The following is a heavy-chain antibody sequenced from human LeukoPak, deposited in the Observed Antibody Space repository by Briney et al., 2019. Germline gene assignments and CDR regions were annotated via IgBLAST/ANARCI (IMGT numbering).Heavy chain of an antibody. D-gene: IGHD5-18*01. CDR2: ISYDGSTK. J-gene: IGHJ1*01. Sequence: PGRSLRLSCAASGFTFSSYGMHWVRQAPGKGLEWVAVISYDGSTKYYTNSVKGRFTISRDNYKNTLYLQMNSLRVEDTAVYYCANRRGTAMLFEYWGQGTLVTVSS. V-gene: IGHV3-30*18. CDR1: GFTFSSYG. CDR3: ANRRGTAMLFEY.